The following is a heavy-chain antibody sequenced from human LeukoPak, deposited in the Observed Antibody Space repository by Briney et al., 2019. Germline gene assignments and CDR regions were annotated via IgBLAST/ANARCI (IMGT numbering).Heavy chain of an antibody. CDR2: MSYSGST. CDR1: GGXISSYY. Sequence: SETLSLTCTVSGGXISSYYWSWIRQPPGKGLEWIGYMSYSGSTNYNPSLKSRVTMSINTSKNQFSLRLSSVTAADTAVYYCARGSDFGDYWGQGTLVTVSS. D-gene: IGHD4-17*01. J-gene: IGHJ4*02. CDR3: ARGSDFGDY. V-gene: IGHV4-59*01.